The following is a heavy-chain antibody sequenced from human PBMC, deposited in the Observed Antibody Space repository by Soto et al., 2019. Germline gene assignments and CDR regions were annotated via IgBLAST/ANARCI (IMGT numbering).Heavy chain of an antibody. Sequence: PSETLSLTCTVSGGSIGSGGYYWSWVRQNPRRGLEWIGNIYYSGNTYYNPSLKSRLTISVDTSKNQFSLNLSSVTAADTAVYYCARDRLMATAGTARRYFGLDVWGQGTTVTVSS. V-gene: IGHV4-31*03. CDR3: ARDRLMATAGTARRYFGLDV. J-gene: IGHJ6*02. D-gene: IGHD5-18*01. CDR2: IYYSGNT. CDR1: GGSIGSGGYY.